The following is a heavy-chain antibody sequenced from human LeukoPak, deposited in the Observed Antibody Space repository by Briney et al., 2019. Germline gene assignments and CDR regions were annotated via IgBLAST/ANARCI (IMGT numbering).Heavy chain of an antibody. CDR3: AKDRSPLVGSVYSFDY. CDR1: GFTFSRYE. J-gene: IGHJ4*02. V-gene: IGHV3-30*18. D-gene: IGHD2-21*01. Sequence: GGSLRLSCAASGFTFSRYEMHWVRQAPGKGLEWVALISFDGGNKYYADSVKGRFTISRDNSNNTLYLQMDSLRAEDTAVYYCAKDRSPLVGSVYSFDYWGQGTLVPVSS. CDR2: ISFDGGNK.